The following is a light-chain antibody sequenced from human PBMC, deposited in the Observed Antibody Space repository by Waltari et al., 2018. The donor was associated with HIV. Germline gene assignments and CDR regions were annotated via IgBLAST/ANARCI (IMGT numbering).Light chain of an antibody. J-gene: IGLJ1*01. V-gene: IGLV2-8*01. CDR3: ASYAGNNNGV. CDR1: ASDIGAYHY. Sequence: QPALTQPPPASASPGPSVTISCTRTASDIGAYHYVSWYKQLPAKAPKLIIYEVTGRPSGVPGRFSDSKSSNAASLTVSGLQAEDEADYFCASYAGNNNGVFGGGTKVTVL. CDR2: EVT.